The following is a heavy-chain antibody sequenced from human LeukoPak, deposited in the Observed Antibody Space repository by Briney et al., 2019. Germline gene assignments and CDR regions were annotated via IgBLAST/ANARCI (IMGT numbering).Heavy chain of an antibody. V-gene: IGHV1-8*01. CDR2: TNPNSGNT. Sequence: ASVKVSCKASGYTFTSYDINWVRQATGQGLEWMGWTNPNSGNTGYAQKFQGRVTMTRNTSISTAYMELSSLRSEDTAVYYCARVGYSSSWYGGYYYYGMDVWGQGTTVTVSS. CDR3: ARVGYSSSWYGGYYYYGMDV. D-gene: IGHD6-13*01. CDR1: GYTFTSYD. J-gene: IGHJ6*02.